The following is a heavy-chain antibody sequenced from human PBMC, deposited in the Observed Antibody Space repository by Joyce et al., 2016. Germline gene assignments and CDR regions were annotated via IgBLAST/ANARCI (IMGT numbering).Heavy chain of an antibody. V-gene: IGHV1-8*01. J-gene: IGHJ4*02. CDR1: GYTFTNFD. CDR3: ARNKYGTGDFDF. Sequence: QVQLVQSGAEVKKPGASVKVSCKASGYTFTNFDINWVRQAPGQGLEWHGWMTPNSGNTGYAQNFQGRVTMTRDTSISTAYMELSSLRSEDTAVYFCARNKYGTGDFDFWGQGTPVTVSS. CDR2: MTPNSGNT. D-gene: IGHD7-27*01.